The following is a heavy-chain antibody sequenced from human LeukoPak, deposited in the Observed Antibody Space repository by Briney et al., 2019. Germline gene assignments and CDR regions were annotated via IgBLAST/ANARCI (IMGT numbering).Heavy chain of an antibody. D-gene: IGHD3-10*01. CDR1: GYSFTAFY. J-gene: IGHJ4*02. Sequence: ASVKVSCKTSGYSFTAFYIHWVRQAPGQGLEWMGWIHPRRGDTNYAQKFQGRVTMTRDTSISTAYLDLSSLRSDDTAVYYCAGDGDYGTGSYYRGCIDSWGQGTPATVSP. CDR2: IHPRRGDT. CDR3: AGDGDYGTGSYYRGCIDS. V-gene: IGHV1-2*02.